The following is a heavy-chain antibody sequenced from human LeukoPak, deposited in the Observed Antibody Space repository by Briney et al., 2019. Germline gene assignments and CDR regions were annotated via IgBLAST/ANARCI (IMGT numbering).Heavy chain of an antibody. CDR3: ARDPTYYYDSSGYTQDRVAFDI. Sequence: PSETRLLTCAVYGGSFSGYYWSWIRQPPRKGLEWIGEINHSGSTNYNPSLKSRVPISVDTSKNQFSPKLSSVTAADTAVYYCARDPTYYYDSSGYTQDRVAFDIWGQTTLVTDCS. V-gene: IGHV4-34*01. D-gene: IGHD3-22*01. CDR2: INHSGST. J-gene: IGHJ3*02. CDR1: GGSFSGYY.